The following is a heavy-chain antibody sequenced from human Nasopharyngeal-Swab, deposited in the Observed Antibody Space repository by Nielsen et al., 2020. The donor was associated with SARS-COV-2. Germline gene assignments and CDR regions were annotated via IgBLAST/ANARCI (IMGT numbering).Heavy chain of an antibody. D-gene: IGHD3-22*01. V-gene: IGHV3-15*01. CDR3: TTSGYDSTSDAFDI. Sequence: GESLEISCAACGFTFINAWMRWVRQAPGKGREWVGRIKSKTDGGTTDYAAPVKGRFTISRDDSKNTLYLQMNSLKTEDTAVYYCTTSGYDSTSDAFDIWGQGTMVTVSS. CDR1: GFTFINAW. CDR2: IKSKTDGGTT. J-gene: IGHJ3*02.